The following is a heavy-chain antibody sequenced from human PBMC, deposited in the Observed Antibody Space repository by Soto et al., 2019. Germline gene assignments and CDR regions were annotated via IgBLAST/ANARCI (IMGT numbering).Heavy chain of an antibody. CDR2: ISGSDSSA. V-gene: IGHV3-23*01. CDR3: IAAPYYYYGMDV. Sequence: GGSLRLSCAASGFTFSSYAMNWVRQAPGKGLEWVSVISGSDSSAYYADSVKGRFTISRDNSKNTLYLQMNSLRAEDTAVYYGIAAPYYYYGMDVWGQGTTVTVSS. D-gene: IGHD6-25*01. CDR1: GFTFSSYA. J-gene: IGHJ6*02.